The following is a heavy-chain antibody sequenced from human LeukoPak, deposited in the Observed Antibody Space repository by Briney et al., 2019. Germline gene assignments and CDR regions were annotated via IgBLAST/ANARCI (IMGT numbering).Heavy chain of an antibody. CDR1: GYSFTSYW. V-gene: IGHV5-51*01. CDR2: IYPGDSDT. CDR3: AVKTGTTPYYYGMDV. D-gene: IGHD1-7*01. J-gene: IGHJ6*02. Sequence: GESLKISCKGSGYSFTSYWIGWVRQMPGKGLEWMGIIYPGDSDTRYSPSFQGQVTISADKSISTAYLQLSSLKASDTAMYYCAVKTGTTPYYYGMDVWGQGTTVTVSS.